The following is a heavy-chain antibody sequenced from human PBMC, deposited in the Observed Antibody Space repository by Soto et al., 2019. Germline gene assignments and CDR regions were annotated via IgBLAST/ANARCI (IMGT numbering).Heavy chain of an antibody. CDR1: GYIFVNYG. V-gene: IGHV1-18*01. J-gene: IGHJ6*02. Sequence: QVQMVQSGDEVKKPGASVKVSCKASGYIFVNYGIAWVRQAPGQGLEWMGWISPYTGNTHSASKVQGRLTMTTDTSTSTSYMDLGSLTSDDTAVYYCVMVDNYVTPTPQDVWGQGTTVTVSS. D-gene: IGHD3-16*01. CDR2: ISPYTGNT. CDR3: VMVDNYVTPTPQDV.